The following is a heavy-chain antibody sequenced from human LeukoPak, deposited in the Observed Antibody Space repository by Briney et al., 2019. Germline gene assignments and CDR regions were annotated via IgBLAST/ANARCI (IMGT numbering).Heavy chain of an antibody. Sequence: GGSLRLSCAASGFTFSSYAMSWVRQAPGKGLEWVSAISNNGGYTYYADSVQGRFTISRDNAKNSLYLQMNSLRAEDTALYYCAKATSEGGYYGPPYYFDYWGQGTLVTVSS. V-gene: IGHV3-23*01. D-gene: IGHD3-10*01. J-gene: IGHJ4*02. CDR3: AKATSEGGYYGPPYYFDY. CDR1: GFTFSSYA. CDR2: ISNNGGYT.